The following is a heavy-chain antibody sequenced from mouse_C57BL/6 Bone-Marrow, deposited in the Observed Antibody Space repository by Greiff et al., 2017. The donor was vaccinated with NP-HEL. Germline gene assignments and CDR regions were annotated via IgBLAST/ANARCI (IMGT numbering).Heavy chain of an antibody. CDR3: ARGGFGMDY. CDR2: IDPSDSYT. J-gene: IGHJ4*01. Sequence: QLQQPGAELVMPGASVKLSCKASGYTFTSYWMHWVKQRPGQGLEWIGEIDPSDSYTNYNQKFKGKSTLTVDTSSSTAYMQLSSLTSEDSAVYYCARGGFGMDYWGQGTSVTVSS. V-gene: IGHV1-69*01. D-gene: IGHD1-1*02. CDR1: GYTFTSYW.